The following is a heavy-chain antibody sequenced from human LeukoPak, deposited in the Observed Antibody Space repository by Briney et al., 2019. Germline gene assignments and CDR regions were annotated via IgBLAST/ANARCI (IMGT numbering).Heavy chain of an antibody. V-gene: IGHV4-34*01. CDR1: GGSFSGYY. CDR3: ARGTRIAARPYFDY. D-gene: IGHD6-6*01. J-gene: IGHJ4*02. Sequence: PSETLSLTCAVYGGSFSGYYWSWIRQPPGKGLEWIGEINHSGSTNHNPSLKSRVTISVDTSKNQFSLTLSSVTATDTAVYYCARGTRIAARPYFDYWGQGTLVTVSS. CDR2: INHSGST.